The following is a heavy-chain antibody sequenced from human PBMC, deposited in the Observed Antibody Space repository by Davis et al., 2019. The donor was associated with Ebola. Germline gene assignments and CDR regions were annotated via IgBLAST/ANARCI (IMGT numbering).Heavy chain of an antibody. D-gene: IGHD3-10*01. CDR3: ARQGQVTMVRGVITSWGV. J-gene: IGHJ4*02. V-gene: IGHV4-59*08. CDR1: GGSISSYY. Sequence: MPSETLSLTCTVSGGSISSYYWSWIRQPPGKGLEWIGYIYYSGITFYNPSLKSRVTISVDTSKKQFSLKLSSVTAADTAVYYCARQGQVTMVRGVITSWGVWGQGTLVTVSS. CDR2: IYYSGIT.